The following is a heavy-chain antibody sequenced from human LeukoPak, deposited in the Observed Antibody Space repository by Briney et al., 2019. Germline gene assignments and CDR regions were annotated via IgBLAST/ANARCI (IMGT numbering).Heavy chain of an antibody. Sequence: PSETLSLTCTVSGGSISSYYWSWIRQPAGKGLEWIGRIFTSGSTNYNPSLKSRVTISVDTSKNQFSLRLSSVTAADTAVYYCAREVGYCGSTSCPFDSWGQGTLVTVSS. J-gene: IGHJ4*02. CDR1: GGSISSYY. CDR2: IFTSGST. V-gene: IGHV4-4*07. D-gene: IGHD2-2*01. CDR3: AREVGYCGSTSCPFDS.